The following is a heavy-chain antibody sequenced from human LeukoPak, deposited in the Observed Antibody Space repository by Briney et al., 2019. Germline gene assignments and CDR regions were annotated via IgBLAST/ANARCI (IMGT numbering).Heavy chain of an antibody. V-gene: IGHV4-4*07. J-gene: IGHJ4*02. CDR1: GGSISVYY. D-gene: IGHD3-22*01. CDR2: IYTSGST. Sequence: SETLSLTCIVSGGSISVYYWSWIRQPAGKGLEWIGRIYTSGSTNYNPSLKSRVTMSVDTSKNQFSLKLSSVTAADTAVYYCARAGTYYYDSSGGVLDYWGQGTLVTVSS. CDR3: ARAGTYYYDSSGGVLDY.